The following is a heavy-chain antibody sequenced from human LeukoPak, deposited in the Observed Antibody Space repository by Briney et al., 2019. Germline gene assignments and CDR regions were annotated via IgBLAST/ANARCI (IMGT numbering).Heavy chain of an antibody. J-gene: IGHJ4*02. CDR2: IYHGGST. D-gene: IGHD2-15*01. Sequence: SETLSLTCDVSGDSMSSSRYAWSWIRQPPGKGLEWIGYIYHGGSTHYNPSLKSRVTISVDTSKNQFSLKLSSVTAADTAVYYCARSGWFPGYYFDYWGQGTLVTVSS. CDR3: ARSGWFPGYYFDY. CDR1: GDSMSSSRYA. V-gene: IGHV4-30-2*02.